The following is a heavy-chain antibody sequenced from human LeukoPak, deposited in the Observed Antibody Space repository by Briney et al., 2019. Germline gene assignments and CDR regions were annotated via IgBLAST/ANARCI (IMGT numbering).Heavy chain of an antibody. J-gene: IGHJ6*03. Sequence: SETLSLTCTVSGGSISSHYWSWIRQPPGKGLEWIGYIYYSGSTKYNPSLKRRVTISVDTSKNQFSLKLSSVTAADTAVYYCARGEYYDFWSGYYPYYYYYYMDVWGKGTTVTVSS. CDR2: IYYSGST. D-gene: IGHD3-3*01. V-gene: IGHV4-59*11. CDR3: ARGEYYDFWSGYYPYYYYYYMDV. CDR1: GGSISSHY.